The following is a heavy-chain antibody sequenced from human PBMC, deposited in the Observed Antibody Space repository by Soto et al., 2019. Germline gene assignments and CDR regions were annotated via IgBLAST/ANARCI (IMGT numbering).Heavy chain of an antibody. CDR1: GGSISSSNW. CDR3: ANRVARSTYYFDY. J-gene: IGHJ4*02. Sequence: SETLSLTCAVSGGSISSSNWWSWVRQPPGKGLEWIGEIYHSGSTNYNPSPKSRVTISVDKSKNQFSLKLSSVTAADTAVYYCANRVARSTYYFDYWGQGTLVTVSS. CDR2: IYHSGST. V-gene: IGHV4-4*02. D-gene: IGHD2-15*01.